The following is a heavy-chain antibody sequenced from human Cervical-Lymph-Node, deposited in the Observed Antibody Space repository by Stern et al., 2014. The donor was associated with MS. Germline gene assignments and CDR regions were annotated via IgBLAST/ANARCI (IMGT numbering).Heavy chain of an antibody. CDR3: ARVDSSGYYRNYFDY. CDR2: IICYDGNT. V-gene: IGHV1-18*01. Sequence: VQLVESGAEVKKPGASVKVSCKASGYTFTSYGISWVRQAPGQGLEWMGWIICYDGNTNCAQNLQGRVTMTTDTSTSTAYMELRSLRSDDTAVYYCARVDSSGYYRNYFDYWGQGTLVTVSS. CDR1: GYTFTSYG. J-gene: IGHJ4*02. D-gene: IGHD3-22*01.